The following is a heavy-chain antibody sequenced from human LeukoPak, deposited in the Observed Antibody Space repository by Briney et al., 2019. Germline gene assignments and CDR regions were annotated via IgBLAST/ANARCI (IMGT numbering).Heavy chain of an antibody. D-gene: IGHD5-18*01. J-gene: IGHJ6*03. V-gene: IGHV1-8*03. CDR2: MNPNSGNT. CDR1: GYTFTSYD. CDR3: ARAGDTAMVLGDYYYMDV. Sequence: ASVKVSCKASGYTFTSYDINWVRQATGQGLEWMGWMNPNSGNTGYAQKFQGRVTITRNTSISTAYMELSSLRSEDTAVYYCARAGDTAMVLGDYYYMDVWGKGTTVTVSS.